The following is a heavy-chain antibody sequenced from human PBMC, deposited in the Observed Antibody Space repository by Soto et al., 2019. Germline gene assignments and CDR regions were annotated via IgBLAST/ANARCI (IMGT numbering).Heavy chain of an antibody. CDR1: GYTFTSYY. V-gene: IGHV1-46*01. D-gene: IGHD2-21*02. J-gene: IGHJ4*02. Sequence: QVQLMQSGAEVKKPGASVTISCKASGYTFTSYYIHWVRQAPRQGLEWMAIINPSGGSTNYAQKFQGRVTGKRDTSTSTVNMELSSLSSEDTAVYYCARDLTAADYWGQGTLVTVSS. CDR2: INPSGGST. CDR3: ARDLTAADY.